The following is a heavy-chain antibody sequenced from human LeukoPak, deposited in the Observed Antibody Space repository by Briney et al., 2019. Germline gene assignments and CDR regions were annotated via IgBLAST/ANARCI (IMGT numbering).Heavy chain of an antibody. Sequence: GGSLRLSCAASGFTFSSYGMHWVRQAPGKGLEWVAVIWYDGSNKYYADSVKGRFTISRDNSKNTLYLQMNSLRAEDTAVYYCARPTITMVRGVITPSFGYWGQGTLVTVSS. CDR1: GFTFSSYG. CDR3: ARPTITMVRGVITPSFGY. D-gene: IGHD3-10*01. V-gene: IGHV3-33*01. CDR2: IWYDGSNK. J-gene: IGHJ4*02.